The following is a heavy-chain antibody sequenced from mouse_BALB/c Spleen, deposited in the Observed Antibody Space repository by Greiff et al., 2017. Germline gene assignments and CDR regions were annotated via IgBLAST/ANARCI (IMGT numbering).Heavy chain of an antibody. CDR3: ARSDDPYAMDY. J-gene: IGHJ4*01. D-gene: IGHD2-12*01. Sequence: VQLQQSGAELMKPGASVKISCKATGYTFSSYWIEWVKQRPGHGLEWIGEILPGSGSTNYNEKFKGKATFTADTSSNTAYMQLSSLTSEDSAVYYCARSDDPYAMDYWGQGTSVTVSS. CDR2: ILPGSGST. V-gene: IGHV1-9*01. CDR1: GYTFSSYW.